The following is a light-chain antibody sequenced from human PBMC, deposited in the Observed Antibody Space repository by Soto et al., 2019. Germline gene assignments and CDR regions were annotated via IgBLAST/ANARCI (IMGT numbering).Light chain of an antibody. CDR3: QTWDTGIRV. J-gene: IGLJ2*01. V-gene: IGLV4-69*01. CDR1: SGHSNYV. Sequence: QSVLTQSPSASASLGASVKLTCTLSSGHSNYVIAWHQQQPEKGPRYLMKLNSDGSHSKGDGIPDRFSGSSSGAERYLTISSRQSEDEADYYCQTWDTGIRVFGGGTKLTFL. CDR2: LNSDGSH.